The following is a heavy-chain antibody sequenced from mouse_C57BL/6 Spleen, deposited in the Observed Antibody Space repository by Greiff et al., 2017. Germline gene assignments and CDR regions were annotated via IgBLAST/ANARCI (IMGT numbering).Heavy chain of an antibody. D-gene: IGHD1-1*01. V-gene: IGHV2-2*01. CDR3: ASYGSSYWYLDV. Sequence: QVQLKQSGPGLVQPSQSLSITCTVSGFSLTSYGVHWVRQSPGKGLEWLGVIWRGGSTDYKAAFISRLSISKDNSKSHVFFKMNSLQADDTAIYYCASYGSSYWYLDVWGTGTTVTVSS. CDR2: IWRGGST. J-gene: IGHJ1*03. CDR1: GFSLTSYG.